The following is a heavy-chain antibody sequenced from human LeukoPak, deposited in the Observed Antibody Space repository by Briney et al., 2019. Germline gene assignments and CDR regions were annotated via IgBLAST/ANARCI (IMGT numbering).Heavy chain of an antibody. D-gene: IGHD3-10*01. CDR2: INHSGST. CDR1: GGSISSSSYY. V-gene: IGHV4-39*07. J-gene: IGHJ4*02. CDR3: TRLPIYGSGSLDY. Sequence: SETLSLTCTVSGGSISSSSYYWGWIRQPPGKGLEWIGEINHSGSTNYNPSLKSRVTISVDTSKNQFSLKLSSVTAADTAVYYCTRLPIYGSGSLDYWGQGTLVTVSS.